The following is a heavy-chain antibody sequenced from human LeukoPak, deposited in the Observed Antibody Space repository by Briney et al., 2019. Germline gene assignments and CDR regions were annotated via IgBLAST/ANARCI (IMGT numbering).Heavy chain of an antibody. D-gene: IGHD2-8*01. J-gene: IGHJ4*02. CDR2: IWYDGSNK. V-gene: IGHV3-33*01. CDR3: ARLGTKWPIDY. CDR1: GFTFTSYG. Sequence: GGSLRLSCAASGFTFTSYGLNWVRQAPGKGLEWVAVIWYDGSNKYYADSVKGRFVISRDQSKNTLFLQMNSLRAEDTAVYYCARLGTKWPIDYWGQGTLVTVSS.